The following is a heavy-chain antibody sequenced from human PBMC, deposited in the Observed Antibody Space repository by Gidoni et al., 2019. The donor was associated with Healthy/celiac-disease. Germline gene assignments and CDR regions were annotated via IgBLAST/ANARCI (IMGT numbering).Heavy chain of an antibody. CDR1: VFTFISYA. CDR2: ISSNGGST. D-gene: IGHD3-3*01. Sequence: EVQLVESGVGLVQPGGSLRLYCSASVFTFISYAMHLVRQAPGKGLEYVSAISSNGGSTYYADSVKGRFTISRDNSKNTLYLQMSSLRAEETAVYYCVKGLLTYYDFWSGYDYWGQGTLVTVSS. J-gene: IGHJ4*02. CDR3: VKGLLTYYDFWSGYDY. V-gene: IGHV3-64D*08.